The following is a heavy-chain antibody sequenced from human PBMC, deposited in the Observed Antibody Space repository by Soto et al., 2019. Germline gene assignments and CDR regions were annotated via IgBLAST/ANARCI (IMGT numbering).Heavy chain of an antibody. Sequence: QVQLQESGPGLVKPSETLSLTCTVSGGSISNDYWNWIRQPPGQGLEWIGYIYHSGTTTYNPSLKCRVTIVVGTSKNQFALKLASVTAADTAVYYCARDVSGSGSSGLDPWGQGILVTVAS. D-gene: IGHD3-10*01. CDR3: ARDVSGSGSSGLDP. CDR2: IYHSGTT. CDR1: GGSISNDY. J-gene: IGHJ5*02. V-gene: IGHV4-59*12.